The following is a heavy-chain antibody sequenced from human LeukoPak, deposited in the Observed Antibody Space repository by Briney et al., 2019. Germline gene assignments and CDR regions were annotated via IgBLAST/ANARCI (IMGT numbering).Heavy chain of an antibody. Sequence: PGGSLRLSCAASGFTFSTYSINWVRQGPGKGLVWVSRIHSDGSSTTYADSVKGRFTISRDNAKNSLYLQMNSLRDEDTAVYYCARDRGSSGSLNWFDPGAREPWSPSPQ. CDR1: GFTFSTYS. CDR2: IHSDGSST. J-gene: IGHJ5*02. CDR3: ARDRGSSGSLNWFDP. V-gene: IGHV3-74*01. D-gene: IGHD6-19*01.